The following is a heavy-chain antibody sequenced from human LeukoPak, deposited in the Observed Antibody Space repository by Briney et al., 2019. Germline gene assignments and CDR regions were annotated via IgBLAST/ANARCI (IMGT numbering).Heavy chain of an antibody. Sequence: GGSLRLSCVVSGFTFSSDWMTWVRQAPGKGLEWVANIKEDGSESYYVDSVKGRFTISKDNTKNSLYLQMNSLRAEDTAVYYCARFPRDPWRFDYWGQGTLVSVSS. CDR2: IKEDGSES. D-gene: IGHD5-12*01. J-gene: IGHJ4*02. CDR3: ARFPRDPWRFDY. CDR1: GFTFSSDW. V-gene: IGHV3-7*03.